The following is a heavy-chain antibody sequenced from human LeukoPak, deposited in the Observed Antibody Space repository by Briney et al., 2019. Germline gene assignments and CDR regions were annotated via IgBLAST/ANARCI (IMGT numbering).Heavy chain of an antibody. Sequence: SETLSLTCTVSGRSIGSGDYYWAWLRQPPGKGLEWFGYMYYSGNTHYNPSLKSRVSMSVATAKNQFSLNLSPVTAADTAVYYCARDQNKYDSSGYYYYQYGMDVWGQGTTVTVSS. D-gene: IGHD3-22*01. CDR3: ARDQNKYDSSGYYYYQYGMDV. V-gene: IGHV4-30-4*01. CDR2: MYYSGNT. J-gene: IGHJ6*02. CDR1: GRSIGSGDYY.